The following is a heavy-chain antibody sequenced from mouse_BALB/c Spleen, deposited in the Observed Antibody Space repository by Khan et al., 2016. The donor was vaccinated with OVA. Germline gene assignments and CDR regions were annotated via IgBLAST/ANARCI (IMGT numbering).Heavy chain of an antibody. V-gene: IGHV2-6-4*01. CDR3: ARAYYRYDGYYAMDY. D-gene: IGHD2-14*01. J-gene: IGHJ4*01. CDR2: IWGGGGT. CDR1: GFSLSRYN. Sequence: QMQLEESGPGLVAPSQSLSITCTVSGFSLSRYNIHWVRQPPGKGLEWLGVIWGGGGTDYNSTLKSRLSISKDNSKSQVFLKMNSLQTDDTAMYYCARAYYRYDGYYAMDYWGQGTSVTVSS.